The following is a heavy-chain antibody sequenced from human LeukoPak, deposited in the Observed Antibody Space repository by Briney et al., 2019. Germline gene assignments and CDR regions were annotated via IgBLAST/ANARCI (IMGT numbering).Heavy chain of an antibody. D-gene: IGHD3-3*01. J-gene: IGHJ6*03. V-gene: IGHV4-59*01. CDR3: ARGGDYDFWSGYSNYYYMDV. CDR2: IYNTGST. Sequence: SETLSLTCTVSGASITSYYWIWIRQPPGKGLEWIGYIYNTGSTSHNPSLKSRVTISEDTSKNQFSLKLSSVTAADTAVYYCARGGDYDFWSGYSNYYYMDVWGKGTTVTVSS. CDR1: GASITSYY.